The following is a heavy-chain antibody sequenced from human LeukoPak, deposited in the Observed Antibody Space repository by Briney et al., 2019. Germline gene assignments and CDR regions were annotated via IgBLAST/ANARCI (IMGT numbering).Heavy chain of an antibody. Sequence: GGSLRLSCAASGFTFDDSGMSWVRQAPGKGLEWVSGISWNSGSIGYADSVKGRFTISRDNAKNSLYLQMNSLRAEDMALYYCAKGYSSSWYGEYYFDYWGQGTLVTVSS. CDR2: ISWNSGSI. V-gene: IGHV3-9*03. J-gene: IGHJ4*02. D-gene: IGHD6-13*01. CDR3: AKGYSSSWYGEYYFDY. CDR1: GFTFDDSG.